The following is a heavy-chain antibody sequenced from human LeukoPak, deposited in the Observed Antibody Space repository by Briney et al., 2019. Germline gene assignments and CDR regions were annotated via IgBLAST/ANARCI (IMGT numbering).Heavy chain of an antibody. CDR2: INPNSAGT. D-gene: IGHD2-2*01. Sequence: ASVKVSCKASGYTFTDYYMHWVRQAPGQGLEWMGWINPNSAGTNYAQNFQGRVTMTRDTSINTAYMELTRLRSDDTAVYYCARRYCGSTSCYYFDYWGQGTLVTVSS. CDR3: ARRYCGSTSCYYFDY. CDR1: GYTFTDYY. V-gene: IGHV1-2*02. J-gene: IGHJ4*02.